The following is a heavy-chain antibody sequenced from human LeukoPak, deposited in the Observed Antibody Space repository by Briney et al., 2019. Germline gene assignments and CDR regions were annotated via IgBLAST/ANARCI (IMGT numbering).Heavy chain of an antibody. J-gene: IGHJ4*02. Sequence: SVKVSCKSSGDMFSNFTISWVRQAPGQGLEWMGRIIPFFGTTNYAQKFQGRVTITTDESTSTAYMELSSLRSEDTAVYYCARDHGGGSGWLNVPDYWGQGTLVTVSS. CDR3: ARDHGGGSGWLNVPDY. CDR2: IIPFFGTT. CDR1: GDMFSNFT. D-gene: IGHD6-19*01. V-gene: IGHV1-69*05.